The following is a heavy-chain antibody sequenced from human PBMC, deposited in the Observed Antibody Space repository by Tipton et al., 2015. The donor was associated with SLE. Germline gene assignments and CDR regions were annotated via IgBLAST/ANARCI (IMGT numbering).Heavy chain of an antibody. Sequence: GSLRLSCAASGFTFSSYSMTWVRQAPGKGLEWVANINQDASETYYVDSVKGRFTVSRDNAKNSLYLQMNSLRAEDTAVYYCAGRGYSSSWSSFDVWGRGTLVTVSS. CDR3: AGRGYSSSWSSFDV. V-gene: IGHV3-7*03. D-gene: IGHD6-13*01. CDR1: GFTFSSYS. CDR2: INQDASET. J-gene: IGHJ2*01.